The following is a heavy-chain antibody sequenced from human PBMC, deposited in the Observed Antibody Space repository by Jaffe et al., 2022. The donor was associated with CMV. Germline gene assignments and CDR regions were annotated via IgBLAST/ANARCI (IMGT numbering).Heavy chain of an antibody. CDR3: ARGDMGDIVVVTAREPPRWFDP. Sequence: QVQLVQSGAEVKKPGSSVKVSCKASGGTFSSYAISWVRQAPGQGLEWMGGIIPIFGTANYAQKFQGRVTITADESTSTAYMELSSLRSEDTAVYYCARGDMGDIVVVTAREPPRWFDPWGQGTLVTVSS. CDR2: IIPIFGTA. J-gene: IGHJ5*02. V-gene: IGHV1-69*01. CDR1: GGTFSSYA. D-gene: IGHD2-21*02.